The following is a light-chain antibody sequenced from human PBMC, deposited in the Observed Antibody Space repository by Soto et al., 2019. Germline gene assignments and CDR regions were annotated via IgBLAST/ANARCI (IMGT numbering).Light chain of an antibody. CDR1: QSISSY. Sequence: DIKITQSPSSLSASVANRVIITCRESQSISSYLNWYQQQPGKIPKLLIYAASRLQSGVPSRFSGSGSGTDFTLTISSLKPEDFATYYCQQSYSTPTFGQGTKVDIK. J-gene: IGKJ1*01. CDR3: QQSYSTPT. V-gene: IGKV1-39*01. CDR2: AAS.